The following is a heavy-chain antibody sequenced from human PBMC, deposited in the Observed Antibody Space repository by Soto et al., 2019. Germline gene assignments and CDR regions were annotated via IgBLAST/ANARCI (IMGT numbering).Heavy chain of an antibody. V-gene: IGHV3-21*01. CDR2: NSSSSIYL. CDR3: SRDLTVNYDFWSGSRYYFDY. D-gene: IGHD3-3*01. CDR1: GFTFSNYS. J-gene: IGHJ4*02. Sequence: GGSLRLSCAASGFTFSNYSMNWVRQAPGKGLEWVSSNSSSSIYLYYADSLKGRFTISRDNAKNSLFLQLNSLRAEDTVVYYFSRDLTVNYDFWSGSRYYFDYWGQGTLVTVSS.